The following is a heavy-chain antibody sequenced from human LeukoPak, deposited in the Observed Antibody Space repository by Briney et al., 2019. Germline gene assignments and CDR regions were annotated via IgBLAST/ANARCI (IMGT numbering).Heavy chain of an antibody. J-gene: IGHJ4*02. D-gene: IGHD6-6*01. V-gene: IGHV3-53*01. CDR1: EFIVSINY. CDR3: AKALYSSSSFPKPGFDY. CDR2: IYSRGDT. Sequence: PGGSLRLSCAASEFIVSINYMTWVRQAPGKGLEWVSLIYSRGDTKYADSVKGRFTISRDNSKNTLYLQMNSLRAEDTAVYYCAKALYSSSSFPKPGFDYWGQGTLVTVSS.